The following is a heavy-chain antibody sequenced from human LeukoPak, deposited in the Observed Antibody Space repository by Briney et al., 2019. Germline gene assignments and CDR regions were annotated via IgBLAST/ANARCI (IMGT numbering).Heavy chain of an antibody. J-gene: IGHJ5*02. V-gene: IGHV4-59*01. CDR2: IYYSGST. CDR1: GGSISSYY. Sequence: PSETLSLTCTVSGGSISSYYGSWMRDPPGKGREWIGYIYYSGSTNYNPSLKSRVNISVETSKNQFYLKLSSATAADTAVYYCAEAIPAMRQLVRLDKYWFDPWGQGTLVTVSS. D-gene: IGHD6-13*01. CDR3: AEAIPAMRQLVRLDKYWFDP.